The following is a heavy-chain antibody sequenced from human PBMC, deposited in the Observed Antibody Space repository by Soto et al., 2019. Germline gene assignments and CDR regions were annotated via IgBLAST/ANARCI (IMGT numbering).Heavy chain of an antibody. D-gene: IGHD2-2*01. Sequence: PSETLSLTCAVFGGSFSDDYWSWIRQPPGKGLEWIGEINHSGSTNYNPSLQSRVTISVDTSKNHFSLILRSVTAADTAVYYCARLTAKLNIAIVPTAIVLNWFDPWGQGTLVTVSS. CDR1: GGSFSDDY. J-gene: IGHJ5*02. V-gene: IGHV4-34*01. CDR2: INHSGST. CDR3: ARLTAKLNIAIVPTAIVLNWFDP.